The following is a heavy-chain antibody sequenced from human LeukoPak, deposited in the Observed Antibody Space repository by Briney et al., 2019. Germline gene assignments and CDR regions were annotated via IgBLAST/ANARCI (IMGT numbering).Heavy chain of an antibody. CDR2: IIPIFGTA. CDR1: GDTFISYA. J-gene: IGHJ4*02. V-gene: IGHV1-69*05. Sequence: ASXKVSCKASGDTFISYAISWVRQAPGKGLEWMGGIIPIFGTAKYAQKFQGRVTITTDESTSTAYMELSSLRSEDTAVYYCARVRGYYDSSGYYYPFYFDYWGQGTLVTVSS. CDR3: ARVRGYYDSSGYYYPFYFDY. D-gene: IGHD3-22*01.